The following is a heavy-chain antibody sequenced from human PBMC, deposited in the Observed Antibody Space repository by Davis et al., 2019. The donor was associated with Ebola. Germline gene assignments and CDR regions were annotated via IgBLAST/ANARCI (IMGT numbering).Heavy chain of an antibody. J-gene: IGHJ4*02. Sequence: GESLKISCAASGFTFRRYWMHWVRQAPGKGLVWVSRINNDGSSISYADSVKGRFTISRDNAKNTLYLQMNSLRAEDTAVYYCARDLGPWELGGKLGYWGQGTLVTVSS. CDR2: INNDGSSI. CDR1: GFTFRRYW. V-gene: IGHV3-74*01. CDR3: ARDLGPWELGGKLGY. D-gene: IGHD1-26*01.